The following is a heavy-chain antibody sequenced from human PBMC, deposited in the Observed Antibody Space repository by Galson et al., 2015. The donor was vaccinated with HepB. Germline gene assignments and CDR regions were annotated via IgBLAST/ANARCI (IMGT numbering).Heavy chain of an antibody. V-gene: IGHV3-23*01. J-gene: IGHJ4*02. CDR1: GFTFGSYA. CDR2: ISGSGGDT. Sequence: SLRLSCAASGFTFGSYAMAWVRQAPGKGLEWVSAISGSGGDTYYADSVKGRFTISRDNSKNTLYLQMNSLRVEDTAIYYCAKEVGGGSTSCYCDSWGQGTLVTVSS. CDR3: AKEVGGGSTSCYCDS. D-gene: IGHD2-2*01.